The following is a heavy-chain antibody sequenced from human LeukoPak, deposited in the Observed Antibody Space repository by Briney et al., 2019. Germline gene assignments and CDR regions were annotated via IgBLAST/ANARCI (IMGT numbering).Heavy chain of an antibody. CDR1: GFSLSDYY. CDR2: ISSSGPSI. V-gene: IGHV3-11*01. D-gene: IGHD2-2*01. Sequence: GGSLRLSCAASGFSLSDYYMSWIRQAPGKGLEWVSYISSSGPSIYYADSVKGRFTISRDNAKNSLYLQMNSLRAEDTAVYYCARESCSSSSCYWAVNCWGQGTQVTVSS. J-gene: IGHJ4*02. CDR3: ARESCSSSSCYWAVNC.